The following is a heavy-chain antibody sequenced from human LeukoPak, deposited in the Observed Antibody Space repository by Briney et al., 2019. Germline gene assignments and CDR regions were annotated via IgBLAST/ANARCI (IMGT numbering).Heavy chain of an antibody. V-gene: IGHV1-46*01. CDR3: ARVGSGYSYGSPFDY. J-gene: IGHJ4*02. D-gene: IGHD5-18*01. CDR2: INPSGGST. Sequence: ASVKVSCKASGYTFTSYYMHWVRQAPGQGLEWMGIINPSGGSTSYAQKFQGRVTITRDTSTSTVYMELSSLRSEDTAVYYGARVGSGYSYGSPFDYWGQGTLVTVSS. CDR1: GYTFTSYY.